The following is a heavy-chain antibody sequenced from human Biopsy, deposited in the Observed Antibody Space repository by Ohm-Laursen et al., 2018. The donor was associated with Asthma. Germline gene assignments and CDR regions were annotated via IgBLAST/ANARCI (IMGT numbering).Heavy chain of an antibody. D-gene: IGHD3-9*01. CDR2: ISGSGGST. J-gene: IGHJ5*02. CDR3: AKAERRVDWNRFDP. V-gene: IGHV3-23*01. Sequence: PLRLSCSASGFTFSSYAMSWVRQAPGKGLEWVSAISGSGGSTYYADSVKGRFTISRNNSKNTLYLQMNSLSAEDTAVYYCAKAERRVDWNRFDPWGQGTLVTVSS. CDR1: GFTFSSYA.